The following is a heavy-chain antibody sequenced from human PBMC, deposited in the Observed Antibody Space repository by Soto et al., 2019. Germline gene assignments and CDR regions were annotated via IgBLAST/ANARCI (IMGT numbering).Heavy chain of an antibody. CDR2: IYYSGST. CDR3: AGLKYFHSSDYLXH. J-gene: IGHJ4*02. V-gene: IGHV4-39*01. D-gene: IGHD3-22*01. Sequence: SETLSLTCTVSGGSISSSSYYWGWIRQPPGKGLEWIGSIYYSGSTYYNTSLKSRGTISVDTSKNQFSLKLSSVTAADTAVYYCAGLKYFHSSDYLXHWGQGTRVTVSS. CDR1: GGSISSSSYY.